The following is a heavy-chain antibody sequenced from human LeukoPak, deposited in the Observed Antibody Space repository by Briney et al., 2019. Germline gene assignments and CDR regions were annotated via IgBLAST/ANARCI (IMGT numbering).Heavy chain of an antibody. Sequence: SETLSLTCTVSGASLNSYYWSWIRQHPGKGLEWIGYIYYGGSTYYNPSLKSRVTISVDTSKNQFSLKLSSVTAADTAVYYCARDCGLEDSSGYDLGYWGQGTLVTVSS. CDR1: GASLNSYY. CDR2: IYYGGST. D-gene: IGHD3-22*01. V-gene: IGHV4-59*06. CDR3: ARDCGLEDSSGYDLGY. J-gene: IGHJ4*02.